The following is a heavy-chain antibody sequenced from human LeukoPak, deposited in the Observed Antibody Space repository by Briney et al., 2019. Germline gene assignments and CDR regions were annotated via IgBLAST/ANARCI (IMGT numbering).Heavy chain of an antibody. Sequence: GGSLRLSCAASGFTFSSYWMSWVRQARGKGLEWVANIKQDGSEKYYVDSVKGRFTISRDNAKNSLYLQMNSLRAEDTAVYYCARDQISSGSYSGFDYWGQGTLVTVSS. CDR2: IKQDGSEK. D-gene: IGHD1-26*01. J-gene: IGHJ4*02. CDR3: ARDQISSGSYSGFDY. CDR1: GFTFSSYW. V-gene: IGHV3-7*01.